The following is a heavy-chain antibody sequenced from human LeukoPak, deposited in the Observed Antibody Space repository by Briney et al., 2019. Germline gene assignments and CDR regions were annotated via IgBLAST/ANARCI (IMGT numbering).Heavy chain of an antibody. CDR1: GYTFTSYY. V-gene: IGHV1-46*01. Sequence: ASVKVSCKASGYTFTSYYMHWVRQAPGQGLEWMGIINPSGGSTSYAQKFQGRVTMTRDTSTSTVYMELSSLRSEDTAVYYCASTIEFGTPHYYGMDVWGQGTTVTVSS. D-gene: IGHD3-9*01. CDR3: ASTIEFGTPHYYGMDV. CDR2: INPSGGST. J-gene: IGHJ6*02.